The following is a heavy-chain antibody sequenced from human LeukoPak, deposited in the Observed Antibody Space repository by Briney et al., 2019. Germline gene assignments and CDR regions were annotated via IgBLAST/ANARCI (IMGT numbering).Heavy chain of an antibody. CDR3: AELGITMIGGV. V-gene: IGHV3-74*01. D-gene: IGHD3-10*02. Sequence: GGSLRLSCAASGFTFSSYWMHWVRQAPGKGLVWVSRINSDGSSTSYAESVKGRFTISRDNAKNSLYLQMNSLRAEDTAVYYCAELGITMIGGVRGKGTTVTISS. CDR1: GFTFSSYW. CDR2: INSDGSST. J-gene: IGHJ6*04.